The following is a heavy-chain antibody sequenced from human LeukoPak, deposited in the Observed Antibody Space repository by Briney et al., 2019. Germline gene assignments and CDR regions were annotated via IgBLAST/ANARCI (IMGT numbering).Heavy chain of an antibody. CDR3: ARQGVILWFGVKPNWFDP. D-gene: IGHD3-10*01. CDR1: GGSFSGYY. V-gene: IGHV4-34*01. CDR2: INHSGST. Sequence: PSETLSLTCAVYGGSFSGYYWSWIRQPPGKGLEWIGEINHSGSTNYNPSLKSRVTISVDTSKNQFSLKLSSVTAADTAVYYCARQGVILWFGVKPNWFDPWGQGTLVTVS. J-gene: IGHJ5*02.